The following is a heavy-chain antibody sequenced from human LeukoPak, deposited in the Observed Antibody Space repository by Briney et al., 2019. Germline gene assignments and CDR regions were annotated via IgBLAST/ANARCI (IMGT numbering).Heavy chain of an antibody. CDR2: ISSSGSTI. J-gene: IGHJ4*02. Sequence: AGGSLGLSCAASGFTFSSYEMNWVRQAPGKGLEWVSYISSSGSTIYYADSVKGRFTISRDNAKNSLYLQMNSLRAEDTAVYYCARGGYYYDSSGYKMDSTFDYWGQGTLVTVSS. V-gene: IGHV3-48*03. CDR1: GFTFSSYE. CDR3: ARGGYYYDSSGYKMDSTFDY. D-gene: IGHD3-22*01.